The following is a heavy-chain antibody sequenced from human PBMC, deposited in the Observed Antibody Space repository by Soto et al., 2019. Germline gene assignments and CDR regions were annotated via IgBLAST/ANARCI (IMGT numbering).Heavy chain of an antibody. Sequence: QITLKESGPPQVKHTQTLTLTCTFSGFSLRTTGVGVGWIRQPPGKALEWLGIIYWDDDKRYNPSLKTRLTITKDTSKNQVVLTVTNMDPVDTAANYCAHRGGADILDPWGQGILVTGSS. V-gene: IGHV2-5*02. CDR3: AHRGGADILDP. J-gene: IGHJ5*02. D-gene: IGHD3-16*01. CDR2: IYWDDDK. CDR1: GFSLRTTGVG.